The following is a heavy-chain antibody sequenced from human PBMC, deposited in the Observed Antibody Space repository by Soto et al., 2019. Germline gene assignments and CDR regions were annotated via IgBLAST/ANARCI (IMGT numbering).Heavy chain of an antibody. D-gene: IGHD2-8*01. J-gene: IGHJ6*02. Sequence: QVQLVQSGAEVKKPGSSVKVSCKASGGTFSSYAISWVRQAPGQGLEWMGGIIPIFGTANYAQKFQGRVTITEDESTSTAYMELSSLRSEDTAVYYCARGLGCTNGVCYADYYYGMDVWGQGTTVTVSS. V-gene: IGHV1-69*12. CDR2: IIPIFGTA. CDR1: GGTFSSYA. CDR3: ARGLGCTNGVCYADYYYGMDV.